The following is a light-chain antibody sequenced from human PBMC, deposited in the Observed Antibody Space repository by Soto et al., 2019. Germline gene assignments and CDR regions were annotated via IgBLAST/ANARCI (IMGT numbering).Light chain of an antibody. CDR3: CSYAGISTFVV. V-gene: IGLV2-23*03. CDR2: EGS. Sequence: QSALTQPASVSGSPGQSITISCTGTSSDVGSYNLVSWYQQHPGKAPKLMIYEGSKRPSGVSNRFSGSKSGNTASLTISGLHAEDEDDYYCCSYAGISTFVVFGGGTKLTVL. J-gene: IGLJ2*01. CDR1: SSDVGSYNL.